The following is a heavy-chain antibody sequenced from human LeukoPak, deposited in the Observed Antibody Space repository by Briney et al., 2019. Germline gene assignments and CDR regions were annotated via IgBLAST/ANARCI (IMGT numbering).Heavy chain of an antibody. D-gene: IGHD4-23*01. CDR1: GGSFSSYV. J-gene: IGHJ6*02. V-gene: IGHV1-69*04. Sequence: GASVKVSCKASGGSFSSYVITWVRQAPGQGLEWMGRIIPVLGVSNFAQKFQGRVTITADESTNTAHMELSSLRSEDTAVYYCARWSVFGGNLFRYGMDVWGQGTTVTVSS. CDR2: IIPVLGVS. CDR3: ARWSVFGGNLFRYGMDV.